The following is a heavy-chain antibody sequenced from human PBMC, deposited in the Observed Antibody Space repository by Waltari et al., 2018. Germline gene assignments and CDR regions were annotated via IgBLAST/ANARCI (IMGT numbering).Heavy chain of an antibody. D-gene: IGHD6-19*01. CDR3: ARDPSSGSDY. CDR1: GFTFSIYS. V-gene: IGHV3-48*01. CDR2: ISSSSSTI. Sequence: EVQLVESGGGLVQPGGSLRLSCAASGFTFSIYSMNWVRQAPGKGLEWVSYISSSSSTIYYADSVKGRFTISRDNAKNSLYLQMNSLRAEDTAVYYCARDPSSGSDYWGQGTLVTVSS. J-gene: IGHJ4*02.